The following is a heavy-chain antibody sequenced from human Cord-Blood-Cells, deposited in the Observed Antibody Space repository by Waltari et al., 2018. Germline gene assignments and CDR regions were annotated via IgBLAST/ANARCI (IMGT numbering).Heavy chain of an antibody. CDR3: AVDRGGSYGPDAFDI. CDR2: IVVGSGNT. Sequence: QMQLVQSGPEVKTPRTSVKVSCKASGFHFTSSAVQWVPQARGQRLEWIGWIVVGSGNTNYAQKFQERVTITRDMSTSTAYMELSSLRSEDTAVYYCAVDRGGSYGPDAFDIWGQGTMVTVSS. J-gene: IGHJ3*02. V-gene: IGHV1-58*01. D-gene: IGHD1-26*01. CDR1: GFHFTSSA.